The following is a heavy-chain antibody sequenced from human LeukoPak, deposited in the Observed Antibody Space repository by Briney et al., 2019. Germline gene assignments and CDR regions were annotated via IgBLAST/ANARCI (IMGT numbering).Heavy chain of an antibody. D-gene: IGHD6-13*01. CDR2: TTGNGGST. J-gene: IGHJ4*02. CDR1: GFTFSTYA. Sequence: PGGSLRLSCAASGFTFSTYAMHWVRQAPGKGLEYVSGTTGNGGSTDYAKSVKGRFTISRDNSKNTLYLQMGSVRAGDMAVYSCARQAAGVVYWGQGTLVTVSS. V-gene: IGHV3-64*01. CDR3: ARQAAGVVY.